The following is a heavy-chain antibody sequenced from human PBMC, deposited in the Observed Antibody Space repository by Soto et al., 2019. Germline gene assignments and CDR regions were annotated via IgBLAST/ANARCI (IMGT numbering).Heavy chain of an antibody. V-gene: IGHV3-15*01. CDR1: GFTVNKAW. J-gene: IGHJ4*02. CDR2: IKSIGGGGTT. Sequence: EVQLVESGGGLVKPGGSLRLSCAISGFTVNKAWMSWVRQAPGKGLEWVGRIKSIGGGGTTDYAAPVKGRFIISREDSKDTRYLQMNSLRTEDTAVYYCAADLPNYGSGEGDYWGQGTLVTVSS. D-gene: IGHD3-10*01. CDR3: AADLPNYGSGEGDY.